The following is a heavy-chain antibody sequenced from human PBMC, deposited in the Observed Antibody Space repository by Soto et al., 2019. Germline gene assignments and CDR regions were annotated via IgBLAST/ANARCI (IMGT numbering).Heavy chain of an antibody. Sequence: EVQLLESGGGLVQPGGSLRLSCAASGFTFSSYAMSWVRQAPGKGLEWVSAISGSGGSTYYADSVQGRFTISRDNSKNTLYLQMNSLRADDTAVYYCAKYPDRQYYYYYMDGWGKGTTVTVSS. CDR2: ISGSGGST. V-gene: IGHV3-23*01. CDR3: AKYPDRQYYYYYMDG. J-gene: IGHJ6*03. CDR1: GFTFSSYA.